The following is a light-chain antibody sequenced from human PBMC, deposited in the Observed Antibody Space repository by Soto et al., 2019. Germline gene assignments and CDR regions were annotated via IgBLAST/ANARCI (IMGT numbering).Light chain of an antibody. CDR2: LNSDGIH. CDR1: SDYSTYA. V-gene: IGLV4-69*01. Sequence: QSVLTQSPSASASLGASVKLTCTLSSDYSTYAVAWHQQQPEKGPRYLMRLNSDGIHSKGDGIPDRFSGSSSGAERYLTISSLQSEDEADYYCQTWGTGIRVVFGGGTSSPS. CDR3: QTWGTGIRVV. J-gene: IGLJ2*01.